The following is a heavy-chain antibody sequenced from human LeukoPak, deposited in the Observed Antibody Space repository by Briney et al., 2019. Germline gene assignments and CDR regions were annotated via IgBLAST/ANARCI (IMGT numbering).Heavy chain of an antibody. CDR1: GGSINSDY. D-gene: IGHD2-21*01. Sequence: SETLSLTCTVSGGSINSDYWNWIRQPPGKGLQWIGSIHYSGRTNYNPSLKSRVTISIDTPKSQFSLKLSSVTAADTAVYYCARVPYSSADYWGQGTLVTVSS. CDR2: IHYSGRT. V-gene: IGHV4-59*01. J-gene: IGHJ4*02. CDR3: ARVPYSSADY.